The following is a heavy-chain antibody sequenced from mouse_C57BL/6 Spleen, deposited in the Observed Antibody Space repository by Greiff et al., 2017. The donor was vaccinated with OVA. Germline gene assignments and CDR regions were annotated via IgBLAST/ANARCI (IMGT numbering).Heavy chain of an antibody. J-gene: IGHJ4*01. Sequence: EVKLQESGPELVKPGASVKIPCKASGYTFTDYNMDWVKQSHGKSLEWIGDINPNNGGTIYNQKFKGKATLTVDKSSSTAYMELRSLTSEDTAVYYCARVNDYGYAMDYWGQGTSVTVSS. CDR2: INPNNGGT. CDR3: ARVNDYGYAMDY. V-gene: IGHV1-18*01. D-gene: IGHD2-4*01. CDR1: GYTFTDYN.